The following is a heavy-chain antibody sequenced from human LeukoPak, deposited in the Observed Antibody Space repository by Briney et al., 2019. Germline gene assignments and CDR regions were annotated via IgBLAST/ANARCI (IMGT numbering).Heavy chain of an antibody. Sequence: GGSLRLSWEASGFTFSNYWMNWVRRAPGKGREWLANIKQDGSAKYYVDSVKGRFTISRDNAKNSLYLQMNSLGAEDTAVYYCARTIREQWLTIDYWGQGTLVTFSS. V-gene: IGHV3-7*04. D-gene: IGHD6-19*01. J-gene: IGHJ4*02. CDR3: ARTIREQWLTIDY. CDR2: IKQDGSAK. CDR1: GFTFSNYW.